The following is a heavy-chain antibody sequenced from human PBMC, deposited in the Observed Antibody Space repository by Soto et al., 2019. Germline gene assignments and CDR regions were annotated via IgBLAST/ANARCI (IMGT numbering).Heavy chain of an antibody. D-gene: IGHD6-13*01. CDR3: ARGNIAAALVY. V-gene: IGHV4-34*01. Sequence: QVQLQQWGAGLLKPSETLSLTCAVYGGSISGHYWNWSRQPPGKGLEWIGEINHSGRTNYNPSLKSRVTISVDTSKNQFSLNLGSVTAADTAVYFCARGNIAAALVYWGQGTLVTVSS. J-gene: IGHJ4*02. CDR1: GGSISGHY. CDR2: INHSGRT.